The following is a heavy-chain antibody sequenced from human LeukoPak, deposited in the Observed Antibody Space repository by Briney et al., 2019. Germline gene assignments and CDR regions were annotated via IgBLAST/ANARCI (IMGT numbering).Heavy chain of an antibody. CDR1: GFTFSNNY. D-gene: IGHD3-16*01. J-gene: IGHJ4*02. V-gene: IGHV3-66*02. CDR3: AGRRVLDASFDY. CDR2: IYSGDNT. Sequence: PGGSLRLSCAASGFTFSNNYLRWVRQAPGKGLEWVSVIYSGDNTYYVESVTGRFAISRDNSKNALFLQMDRLRAEDTAVYYCAGRRVLDASFDYWGQGTLVTVSS.